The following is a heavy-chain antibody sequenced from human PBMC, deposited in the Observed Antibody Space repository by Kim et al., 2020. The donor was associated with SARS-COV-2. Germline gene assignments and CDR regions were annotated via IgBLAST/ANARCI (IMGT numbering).Heavy chain of an antibody. Sequence: GGSLRLSCAASGFMFSHYWMTWVRQAPGKGLEWVANIKQDGSIKYYVDSVKGRFTFSRDNAKNSVYLQMNSLRADDTAVYYCARIGYSSSSLDYWGPGTL. CDR3: ARIGYSSSSLDY. J-gene: IGHJ4*02. V-gene: IGHV3-7*03. CDR1: GFMFSHYW. CDR2: IKQDGSIK. D-gene: IGHD6-6*01.